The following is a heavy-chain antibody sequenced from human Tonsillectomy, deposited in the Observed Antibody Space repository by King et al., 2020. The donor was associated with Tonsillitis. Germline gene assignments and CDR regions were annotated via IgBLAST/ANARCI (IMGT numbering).Heavy chain of an antibody. J-gene: IGHJ4*02. CDR3: AKSGHDYDILTSYYIPTIYFDY. CDR2: ISGSGGST. Sequence: VQLVESGGGLVQPGGSLRLSCAASGFTFSSYAMSWVRQAPGQGLEWVSAISGSGGSTYYADPVKGRVTISRDNSKSTLYLQMNSLRAEDTAVYYCAKSGHDYDILTSYYIPTIYFDYCGQGALVTVSS. D-gene: IGHD3-9*01. V-gene: IGHV3-23*04. CDR1: GFTFSSYA.